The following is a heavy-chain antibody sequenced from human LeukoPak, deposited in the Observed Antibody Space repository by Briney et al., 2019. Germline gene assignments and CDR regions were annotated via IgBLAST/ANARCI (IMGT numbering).Heavy chain of an antibody. Sequence: GGSLRLSCAASGFTFSSYWMSWVRQAPGKGLEWVSSISSSSNYIYYGDSVKGRFTISRDNAKNSLYLQMNSLRAEDTAVYYCARDSDSSTWLNDAFDIWGQGTMVTVSS. CDR2: ISSSSNYI. J-gene: IGHJ3*02. V-gene: IGHV3-21*01. D-gene: IGHD6-13*01. CDR3: ARDSDSSTWLNDAFDI. CDR1: GFTFSSYW.